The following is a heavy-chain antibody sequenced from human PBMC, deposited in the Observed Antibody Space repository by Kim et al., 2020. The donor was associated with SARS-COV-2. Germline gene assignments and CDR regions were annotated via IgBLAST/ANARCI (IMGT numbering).Heavy chain of an antibody. CDR2: FYHGGSP. Sequence: SETLSLTCTVSGYSISAGSYWGWLRQPPGKAPEWIGNFYHGGSPYYNPSLKSRVTISEDTSKNQFSLKLTYVTAADTAVYYCARAREMAFGPWGQGILV. V-gene: IGHV4-38-2*02. CDR1: GYSISAGSY. J-gene: IGHJ5*02. D-gene: IGHD2-8*01. CDR3: ARAREMAFGP.